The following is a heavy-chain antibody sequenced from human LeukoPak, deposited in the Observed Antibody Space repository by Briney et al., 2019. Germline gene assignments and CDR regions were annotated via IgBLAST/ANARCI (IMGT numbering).Heavy chain of an antibody. CDR3: ARGESGNSVYYYYMDV. V-gene: IGHV1-2*02. CDR2: INPNSGGT. CDR1: GYTFTGYY. Sequence: ASVKVSCKASGYTFTGYYMHWVRQAPGQGLEWMGWINPNSGGTNYAQKFQGRVTMTRDTSISTAYKELSRLRSDDTAVYYCARGESGNSVYYYYMDVWGKGTTVTISS. J-gene: IGHJ6*03. D-gene: IGHD4-23*01.